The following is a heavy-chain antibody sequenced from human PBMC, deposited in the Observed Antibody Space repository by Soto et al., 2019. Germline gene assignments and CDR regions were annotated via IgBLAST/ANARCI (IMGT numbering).Heavy chain of an antibody. Sequence: QVQLVQSGAEVKKPGASVKVSCKASGYTFTSYGISCVRQAPGQGLELMGWISAYNGNTNYAQKLQGRVTMTTDTSTSTGYVWLRSMRSHDTAVYYCARGAAAGTFDYWGQGTLVTVSS. CDR3: ARGAAAGTFDY. V-gene: IGHV1-18*01. J-gene: IGHJ4*02. D-gene: IGHD6-13*01. CDR2: ISAYNGNT. CDR1: GYTFTSYG.